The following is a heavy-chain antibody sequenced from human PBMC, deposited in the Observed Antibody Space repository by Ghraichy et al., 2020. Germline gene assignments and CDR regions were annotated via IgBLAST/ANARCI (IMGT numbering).Heavy chain of an antibody. Sequence: SETLSLTCTVSGGSISSSSYYWGWIRQPPGKGLEWIGSIYYSGSTYYNPSLKSRVTISVDTSKNQFSLKLSSVTAADTAVYYCARHLNTATYYDILTGYYFTGSFDYWGQGTLVTVSS. V-gene: IGHV4-39*01. CDR3: ARHLNTATYYDILTGYYFTGSFDY. D-gene: IGHD3-9*01. J-gene: IGHJ4*02. CDR2: IYYSGST. CDR1: GGSISSSSYY.